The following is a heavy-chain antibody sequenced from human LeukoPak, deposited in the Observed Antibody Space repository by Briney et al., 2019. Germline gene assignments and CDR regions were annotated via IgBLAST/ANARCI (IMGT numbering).Heavy chain of an antibody. Sequence: VGSLRLSCAASGFPFSSHGMSWVRQAPGKGLEWVSGIIGGGGSTYYADSVKGRFTISGDNSRNTLFLQMNSLRAEDTAVYYCAHGAMYQLDYWGQGTLVTVSS. J-gene: IGHJ4*02. V-gene: IGHV3-23*01. CDR2: IIGGGGST. CDR1: GFPFSSHG. D-gene: IGHD2-2*01. CDR3: AHGAMYQLDY.